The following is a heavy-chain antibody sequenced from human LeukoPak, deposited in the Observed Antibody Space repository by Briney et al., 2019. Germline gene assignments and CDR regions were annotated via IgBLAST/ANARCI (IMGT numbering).Heavy chain of an antibody. CDR3: AKEERYCSSTSCSVWFDP. V-gene: IGHV3-30*18. CDR2: ISYDGSNK. J-gene: IGHJ5*02. Sequence: PGGSLRLSCAASGFIFSSYGMHWVRQAPGKGLEWVAVISYDGSNKYYADSVKGRFTISRDNSKNTLYLQMNSPRAEDTAVYYCAKEERYCSSTSCSVWFDPWGQGTLVTVSS. D-gene: IGHD2-2*01. CDR1: GFIFSSYG.